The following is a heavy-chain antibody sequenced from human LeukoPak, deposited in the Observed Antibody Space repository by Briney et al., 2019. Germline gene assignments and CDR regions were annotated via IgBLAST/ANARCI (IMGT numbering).Heavy chain of an antibody. Sequence: QPGGSLRLSCVVSGFTFSNYWMSWVRQAPGKGLEWVANIKQDESEKYYVDSVKGRFTISRDNAKNSLYLQMNSLRAEDTAVYYCASGSAVTANNFDFWGQGTLVTVSS. V-gene: IGHV3-7*01. D-gene: IGHD4-11*01. CDR2: IKQDESEK. CDR1: GFTFSNYW. CDR3: ASGSAVTANNFDF. J-gene: IGHJ4*02.